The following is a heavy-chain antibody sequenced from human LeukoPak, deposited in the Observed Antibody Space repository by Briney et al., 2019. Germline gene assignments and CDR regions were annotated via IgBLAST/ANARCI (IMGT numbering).Heavy chain of an antibody. Sequence: SETLSLTCTVSGGSISSYYWSWIRQPPGKGLEWIGYIYYSGSTNYNPSLKSRATISVDTSKNQFSLKLSSVTAADTAVYYCARSHPTGGLTVDYWGQGTLVTVSS. CDR3: ARSHPTGGLTVDY. CDR1: GGSISSYY. D-gene: IGHD3-16*01. V-gene: IGHV4-59*01. CDR2: IYYSGST. J-gene: IGHJ4*02.